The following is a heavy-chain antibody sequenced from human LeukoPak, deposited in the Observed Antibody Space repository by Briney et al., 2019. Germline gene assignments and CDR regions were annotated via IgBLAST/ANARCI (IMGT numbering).Heavy chain of an antibody. D-gene: IGHD3-22*01. V-gene: IGHV4-4*07. CDR3: ARHYYDSSGYYYGHAFDI. Sequence: SETLSLTCTVSGGSISSYYWSWIRQPAGKGLEWIGRIYTSGSTNYNLSLKSRVTMSVDTSKNQFSLKLSSVTAADTAVYYCARHYYDSSGYYYGHAFDIWGQGTMVTVSS. CDR1: GGSISSYY. CDR2: IYTSGST. J-gene: IGHJ3*02.